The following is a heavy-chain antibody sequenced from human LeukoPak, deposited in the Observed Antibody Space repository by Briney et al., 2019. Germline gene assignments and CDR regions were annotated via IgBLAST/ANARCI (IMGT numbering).Heavy chain of an antibody. CDR1: GFTLSSYS. D-gene: IGHD3-22*01. V-gene: IGHV3-21*01. CDR3: ARAGDYYDSSGYYYYFDY. CDR2: ISSSSSYI. Sequence: GGSLRLSCAASGFTLSSYSMNWVRQAPGKGLEWVSSISSSSSYIYYAASVKGRFTISRDNAKNSLYLQMNSLRAEDTAVYYCARAGDYYDSSGYYYYFDYWGQGTLVTVSS. J-gene: IGHJ4*02.